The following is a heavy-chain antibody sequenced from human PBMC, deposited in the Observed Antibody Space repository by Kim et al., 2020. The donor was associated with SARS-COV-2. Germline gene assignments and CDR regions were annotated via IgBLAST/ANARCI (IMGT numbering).Heavy chain of an antibody. CDR2: ISAYNGNT. CDR1: GYTFTIYG. V-gene: IGHV1-18*01. Sequence: ASVKVSCKASGYTFTIYGITWVRQAPGQGLEWMGWISAYNGNTNYAQELQGRVTMTTDTSTSTAYMELRSLRSDDTAVYYCARAFYYGSGSYYMDDSDYWGQGTLVTVSS. J-gene: IGHJ4*02. D-gene: IGHD3-10*01. CDR3: ARAFYYGSGSYYMDDSDY.